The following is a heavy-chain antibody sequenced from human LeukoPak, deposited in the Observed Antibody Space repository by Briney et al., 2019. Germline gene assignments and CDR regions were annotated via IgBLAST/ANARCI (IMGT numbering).Heavy chain of an antibody. J-gene: IGHJ4*02. V-gene: IGHV3-7*03. Sequence: GGSLRLSCAASGFTFNNFCMSWVRQAPGKGLEWVANIKHDGSEKYYVDSVKGRFTISRDNAKNSLYLQMNSLRAEDTAIYYCAKDRGVTPIPFDYWGQGTLVTVSS. D-gene: IGHD2-21*02. CDR3: AKDRGVTPIPFDY. CDR2: IKHDGSEK. CDR1: GFTFNNFC.